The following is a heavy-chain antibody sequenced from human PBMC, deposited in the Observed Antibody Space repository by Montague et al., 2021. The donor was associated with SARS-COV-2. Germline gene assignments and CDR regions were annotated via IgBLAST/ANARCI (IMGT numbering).Heavy chain of an antibody. CDR1: SGSFRGYY. Sequence: SETLSLTCAVSSGSFRGYYWSWIRQPPGKGLEWIGEINHSGSTTYNPSLESRVSISVDTSNKQFSLKVTSVTAADTAVYYCARLGAITLVRGITKADFSNYGRNVGAQGTRFTVPS. V-gene: IGHV4-34*01. CDR2: INHSGST. D-gene: IGHD3-10*01. J-gene: IGHJ6*02. CDR3: ARLGAITLVRGITKADFSNYGRNV.